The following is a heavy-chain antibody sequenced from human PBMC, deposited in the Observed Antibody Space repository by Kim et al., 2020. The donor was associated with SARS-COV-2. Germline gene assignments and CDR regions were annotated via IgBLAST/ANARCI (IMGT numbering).Heavy chain of an antibody. J-gene: IGHJ4*02. Sequence: GGSLRLSCAASGFTFSDYYMSWIRQAPGKGLEWVSYISSSSSYTNYADSVKGRFTISRDNAKNSLYLQMNSLRAEDTAVYYCATGYSSSWRFDYWGQGTLVTVSS. CDR3: ATGYSSSWRFDY. D-gene: IGHD6-13*01. CDR1: GFTFSDYY. V-gene: IGHV3-11*06. CDR2: ISSSSSYT.